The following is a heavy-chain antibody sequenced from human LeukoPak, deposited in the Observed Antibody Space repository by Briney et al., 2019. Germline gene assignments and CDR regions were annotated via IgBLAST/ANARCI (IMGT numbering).Heavy chain of an antibody. V-gene: IGHV4-34*01. J-gene: IGHJ5*02. CDR3: ARLKDGYSPAAAFNWFDP. Sequence: SETLSLTCAVYGGSFSGYYWSWIRQPPGKGLEWIGEINHSGSTNYNPSLKSRVTISVDTSKDQFSLKLSSVTAADTAVYYCARLKDGYSPAAAFNWFDPWGQGTLVTVSS. CDR1: GGSFSGYY. CDR2: INHSGST. D-gene: IGHD2-15*01.